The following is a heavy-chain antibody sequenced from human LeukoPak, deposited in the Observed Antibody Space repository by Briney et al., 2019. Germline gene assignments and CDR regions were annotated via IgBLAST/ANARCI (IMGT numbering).Heavy chain of an antibody. V-gene: IGHV3-21*01. J-gene: IGHJ5*02. D-gene: IGHD6-6*01. CDR3: ARGSSNVAARNNWFDP. CDR2: ISGSSSYI. Sequence: GGSLRLSCAASGFTFSGYDMNWVRQAPGKGPEWVSSISGSSSYIYYADSMKGRFTISRDNGKNSLYLQMNSLRAGDTAVYFCARGSSNVAARNNWFDPWGQGTLVTVSS. CDR1: GFTFSGYD.